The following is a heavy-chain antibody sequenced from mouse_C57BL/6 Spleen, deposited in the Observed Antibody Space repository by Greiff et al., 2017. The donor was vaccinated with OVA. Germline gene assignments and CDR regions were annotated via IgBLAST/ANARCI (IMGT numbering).Heavy chain of an antibody. J-gene: IGHJ2*01. CDR3: ARAGYDDY. Sequence: VQLQQSGAELVMPGASVKLSCKASGYTFTSYWMHWVKQRPGQGLEWIGEIDPSDSYTNYNQKFKGKSTLTVDKSSSTAYMQLSSLTSEDSAVYYCARAGYDDYWGQGTTLTVSS. CDR1: GYTFTSYW. D-gene: IGHD2-2*01. CDR2: IDPSDSYT. V-gene: IGHV1-69*01.